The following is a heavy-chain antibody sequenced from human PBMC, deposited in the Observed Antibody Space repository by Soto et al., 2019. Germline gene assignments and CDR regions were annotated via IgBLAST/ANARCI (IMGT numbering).Heavy chain of an antibody. V-gene: IGHV3-21*06. J-gene: IGHJ4*02. CDR2: ISTGGAYM. Sequence: VQLVESGGGLVKAGGSLRLFCTASGFTFRNYNMNWVRQAPGKGLEWVSSISTGGAYMFYADSVKGRFTISRDNAPNSLFLQIDSPRAEDTAVYYCARDIASPGGDYFDSWGQGTLVTVSS. CDR3: ARDIASPGGDYFDS. CDR1: GFTFRNYN. D-gene: IGHD2-21*01.